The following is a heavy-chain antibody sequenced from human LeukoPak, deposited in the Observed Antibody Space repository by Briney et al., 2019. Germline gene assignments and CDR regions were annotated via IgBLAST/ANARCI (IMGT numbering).Heavy chain of an antibody. Sequence: PSETLSLTCGAYGDSFSGFYWTWVRQAPGKGLEWIGEISYSGTPRYNPSLNSRITITLDTSKKQISVNLSPVTAADTAVYYCVRGNVKHYHSVADEYYYYMDVWGKGTAVIVTS. D-gene: IGHD2/OR15-2a*01. V-gene: IGHV4-34*01. CDR1: GDSFSGFY. J-gene: IGHJ6*03. CDR3: VRGNVKHYHSVADEYYYYMDV. CDR2: ISYSGTP.